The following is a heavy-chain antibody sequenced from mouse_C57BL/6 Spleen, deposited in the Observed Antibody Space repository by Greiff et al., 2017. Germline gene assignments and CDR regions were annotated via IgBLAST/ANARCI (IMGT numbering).Heavy chain of an antibody. CDR1: GFTFSDYG. V-gene: IGHV5-17*01. J-gene: IGHJ2*01. CDR2: ISSGISTI. Sequence: EVHLVEPGGGLVKPGGSLKLSCAASGFTFSDYGMHWVRQAPGQGLEWVAYISSGISTIYYADTVKGRFTISRDNAKNTLFLQLTRLRSEDTAMYYCASAYDGYYFDYWGQGTTLTVSS. CDR3: ASAYDGYYFDY. D-gene: IGHD2-3*01.